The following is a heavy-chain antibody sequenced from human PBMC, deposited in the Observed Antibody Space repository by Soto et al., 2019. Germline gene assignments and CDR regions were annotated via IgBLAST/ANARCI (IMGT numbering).Heavy chain of an antibody. Sequence: GGSLRLSCAASGSSFSSFWMIWVRQAPGKGLEWVAIIKQDGSVKHYVDSVKGRFTVSRDNAEKSLYLQMDSLRPDDTALYYCVRGYSDYTDYFDYWGQGALVTVSS. CDR2: IKQDGSVK. CDR3: VRGYSDYTDYFDY. V-gene: IGHV3-7*03. J-gene: IGHJ4*02. D-gene: IGHD5-12*01. CDR1: GSSFSSFW.